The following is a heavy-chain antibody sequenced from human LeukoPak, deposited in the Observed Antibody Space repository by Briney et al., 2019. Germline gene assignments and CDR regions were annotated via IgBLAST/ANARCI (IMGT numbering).Heavy chain of an antibody. CDR2: ISSSSSYI. V-gene: IGHV3-21*01. Sequence: GGSLRLSCAASGFTFSSYSMNWVRQAPGKGLEWVSSISSSSSYIYYAASVKGRFTISRDNAKNSLYLQMNSLRAEDTAVYYCTSAGIVGATGNDYWGQGTLVTVSS. J-gene: IGHJ4*02. CDR1: GFTFSSYS. D-gene: IGHD1-26*01. CDR3: TSAGIVGATGNDY.